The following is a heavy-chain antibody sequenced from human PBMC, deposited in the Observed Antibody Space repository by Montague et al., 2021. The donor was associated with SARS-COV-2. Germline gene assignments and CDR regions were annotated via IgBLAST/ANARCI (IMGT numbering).Heavy chain of an antibody. V-gene: IGHV3-74*01. J-gene: IGHJ5*02. CDR2: VNGDGSTT. CDR3: ARGYSSSWYYYFDP. Sequence: SLRLSCAASGFTLSSYWMHWVRQTPGKGLVWVSRVNGDGSTTSYADSVKGRFTISRDSAKNTLYLQMNSLRAEDTAVYYCARGYSSSWYYYFDPWGQGTLVTVSS. D-gene: IGHD6-13*01. CDR1: GFTLSSYW.